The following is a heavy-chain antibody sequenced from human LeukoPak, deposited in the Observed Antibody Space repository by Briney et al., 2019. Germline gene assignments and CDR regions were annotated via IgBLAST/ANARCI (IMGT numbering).Heavy chain of an antibody. CDR2: IIPIFGTA. CDR3: ARDRYPYYFDY. V-gene: IGHV1-69*05. J-gene: IGHJ4*02. CDR1: GGTFSSYA. D-gene: IGHD3-9*01. Sequence: ASVKVSCKASGGTFSSYAISWVRQAPGQGLEWMGGIIPIFGTANYAQKFQGRVTMTRDMSTSTVYMELSSLRSEDTAVYYCARDRYPYYFDYWGQGTLVTVSS.